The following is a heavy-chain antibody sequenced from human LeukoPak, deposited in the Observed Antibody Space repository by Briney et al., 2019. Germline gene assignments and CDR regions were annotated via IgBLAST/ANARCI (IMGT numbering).Heavy chain of an antibody. J-gene: IGHJ4*02. V-gene: IGHV3-74*01. CDR3: ARDRYSSAQFDY. Sequence: PGGSLRLSCVASGFTFSSYWMHWVRQAPGKGLVWVSRINSDGSSTSYADSVKGRFTVSRDNAKNTLYLQMNSLRAEDTAVYYCARDRYSSAQFDYWGQGTLVTVSS. D-gene: IGHD6-19*01. CDR1: GFTFSSYW. CDR2: INSDGSST.